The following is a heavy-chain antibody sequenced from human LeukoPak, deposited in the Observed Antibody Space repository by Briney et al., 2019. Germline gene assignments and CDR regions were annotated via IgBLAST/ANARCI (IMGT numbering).Heavy chain of an antibody. J-gene: IGHJ5*02. CDR2: ISGSGGST. CDR3: AKSPITMIVVVDYNWFDP. V-gene: IGHV3-23*01. Sequence: GGSLRLSCAASGFTFSSYAMSWVRQAPGKGLEWVSAISGSGGSTYYADPVKGRFTISRDNSKNTLYLQMNSLRAEDTAVYYCAKSPITMIVVVDYNWFDPWGQGTLVTVSS. CDR1: GFTFSSYA. D-gene: IGHD3-22*01.